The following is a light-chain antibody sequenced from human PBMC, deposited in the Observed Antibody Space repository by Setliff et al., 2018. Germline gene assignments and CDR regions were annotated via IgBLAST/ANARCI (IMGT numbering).Light chain of an antibody. V-gene: IGLV3-21*04. CDR3: QVWDSGSEHYV. CDR1: NIGGKS. J-gene: IGLJ1*01. Sequence: ELTQPPSVPVAPGKTARITCGGNNIGGKSVNWYQQKPGQAPVLVIYYDSDRPSGIPERFFGSNSGNTATLAISRVEAGDEADYYCQVWDSGSEHYVFGTGTKVTVL. CDR2: YDS.